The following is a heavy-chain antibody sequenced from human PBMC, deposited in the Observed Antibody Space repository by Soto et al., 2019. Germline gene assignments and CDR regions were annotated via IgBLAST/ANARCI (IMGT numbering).Heavy chain of an antibody. CDR3: ARDRVTMVRGVIITAWFDP. CDR1: GFTFSSYW. CDR2: IKQDGSEK. J-gene: IGHJ5*02. Sequence: GGSLRLSCAASGFTFSSYWMSWVRQAPGKGLEWVANIKQDGSEKYYVDSVKGRFTISRDNAKNSLYLQMNSLRAEDTAVYYCARDRVTMVRGVIITAWFDPWGQGTLVTVSS. V-gene: IGHV3-7*01. D-gene: IGHD3-10*01.